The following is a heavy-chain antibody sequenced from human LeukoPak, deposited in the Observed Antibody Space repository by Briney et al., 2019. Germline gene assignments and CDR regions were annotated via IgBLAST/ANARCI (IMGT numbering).Heavy chain of an antibody. D-gene: IGHD2-21*02. CDR1: GGSISSYY. Sequence: SETLSLTCTVSGGSISSYYWSWIRQPPGKGLEWIGYIYYSGSTNYNPSLKSRVTISVDTSKNQFSLKLSSVTAEDTAVYYCAREGYCGGDCYYYFDYWGQGTLVTVSS. V-gene: IGHV4-59*01. CDR3: AREGYCGGDCYYYFDY. CDR2: IYYSGST. J-gene: IGHJ4*02.